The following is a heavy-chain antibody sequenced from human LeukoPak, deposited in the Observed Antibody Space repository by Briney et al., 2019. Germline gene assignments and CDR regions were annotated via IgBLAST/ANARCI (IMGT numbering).Heavy chain of an antibody. CDR3: AKDGRSYGSGRWARDAFDI. D-gene: IGHD6-19*01. CDR1: GFTFSSYA. V-gene: IGHV3-23*01. Sequence: GGSLRLSCAASGFTFSSYAMSWVRQAPGKGLEWVSAISGSGGSTYYADSVKGRFTISRDNSKNTLYLQMNSLRAEDTAVYYCAKDGRSYGSGRWARDAFDIWGQGTMVTVSS. CDR2: ISGSGGST. J-gene: IGHJ3*02.